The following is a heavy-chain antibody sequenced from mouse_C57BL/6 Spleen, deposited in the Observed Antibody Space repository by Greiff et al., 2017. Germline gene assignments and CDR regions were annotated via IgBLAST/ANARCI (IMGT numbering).Heavy chain of an antibody. CDR3: ARRRILPGFAY. V-gene: IGHV1-26*01. D-gene: IGHD2-1*01. J-gene: IGHJ3*01. CDR1: GYTFTDYY. Sequence: VQLKQSGPELVKPGASVKISCKASGYTFTDYYMNWVKQSHGKSLEWIGDINPNNGGTSYNQKFKGKATLTVDKSSSTAYMELRSLTSEDSAVYYCARRRILPGFAYWGQGTLVTVSA. CDR2: INPNNGGT.